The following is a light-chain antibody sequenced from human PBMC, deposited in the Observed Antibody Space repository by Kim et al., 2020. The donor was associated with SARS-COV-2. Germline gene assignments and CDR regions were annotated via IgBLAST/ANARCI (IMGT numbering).Light chain of an antibody. CDR3: QHRSGWPLT. CDR2: DAS. CDR1: QSVNTY. J-gene: IGKJ4*01. V-gene: IGKV3-11*01. Sequence: EIVLTQSPGTLSLSPGERATLSCRASQSVNTYVAWYQQKPGQAPRLLIYDASNRATGIPARFSGRGSGTDFTLTISSLEPEDFAVYYCQHRSGWPLTFGGGTKVEI.